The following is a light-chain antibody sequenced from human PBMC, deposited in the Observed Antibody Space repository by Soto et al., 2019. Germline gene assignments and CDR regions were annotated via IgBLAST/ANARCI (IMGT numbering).Light chain of an antibody. V-gene: IGKV1-5*01. CDR1: QSISSW. Sequence: DIQMTQSPSTLSASVGDRVTFTCRASQSISSWLAWYQVKPGEAPKLLIFDVSNLETGVPSRFSGSGSGTEFSLTIRGLQPDDFATYYCQQYDYSRTFGQGTKVDIK. J-gene: IGKJ1*01. CDR3: QQYDYSRT. CDR2: DVS.